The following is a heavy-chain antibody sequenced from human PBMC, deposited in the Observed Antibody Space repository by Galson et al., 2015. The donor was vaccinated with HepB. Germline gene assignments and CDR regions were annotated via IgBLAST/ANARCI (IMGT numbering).Heavy chain of an antibody. Sequence: SVKVSCKASGGTFSSYTISWVRQAPGQGLEWMGRIIPILGIANYAQKFQGRVTITADKSTSTAYMELSSLRSEDTAVYYCARWLTSASAFDIWGQGTMVTVSS. D-gene: IGHD3-22*01. CDR2: IIPILGIA. J-gene: IGHJ3*02. V-gene: IGHV1-69*02. CDR1: GGTFSSYT. CDR3: ARWLTSASAFDI.